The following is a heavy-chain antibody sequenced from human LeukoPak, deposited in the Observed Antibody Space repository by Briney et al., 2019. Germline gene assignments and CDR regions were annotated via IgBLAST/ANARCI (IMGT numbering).Heavy chain of an antibody. J-gene: IGHJ4*02. CDR3: AKGGGWFGELSHPDY. D-gene: IGHD3-10*01. CDR2: IWYDGSDK. Sequence: GGSLRLSCAASGFTFSNYGMHWVRQAPGKGLEWVAVIWYDGSDKYYADSVKGRFTISRDNSKNTLYLQMNSLRAEDTAVYYCAKGGGWFGELSHPDYWGQGTLVTVSS. V-gene: IGHV3-30*02. CDR1: GFTFSNYG.